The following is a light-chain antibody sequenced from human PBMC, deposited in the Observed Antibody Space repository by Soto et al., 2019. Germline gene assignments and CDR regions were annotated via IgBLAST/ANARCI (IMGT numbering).Light chain of an antibody. CDR1: SSDVGGYNY. J-gene: IGLJ1*01. V-gene: IGLV2-14*01. CDR2: EVS. Sequence: LTQPASLSWSPGQSITISCTGTSSDVGGYNYVSWYQQHPGKAPKLMIYEVSNRPSGVSNRFSGSKSGSTASLTISGLQAEDEADYYCSSYTSSSTPYVFGTGTKVTVL. CDR3: SSYTSSSTPYV.